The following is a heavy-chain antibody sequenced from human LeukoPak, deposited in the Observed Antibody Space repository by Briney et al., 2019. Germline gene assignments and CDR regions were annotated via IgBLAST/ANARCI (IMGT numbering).Heavy chain of an antibody. CDR3: TTAFYEDTAMVSYSDY. CDR1: GFTFSNAW. Sequence: GGSLRLSCAASGFTFSNAWMSWVRQAPGKGLEWVGRIKSKTDGGTTDYAAPVKGRFTISRDDSKNTLYLQMNSLKTEDTAVYYCTTAFYEDTAMVSYSDYWGQGTLVTVSS. V-gene: IGHV3-15*01. D-gene: IGHD5-18*01. CDR2: IKSKTDGGTT. J-gene: IGHJ4*02.